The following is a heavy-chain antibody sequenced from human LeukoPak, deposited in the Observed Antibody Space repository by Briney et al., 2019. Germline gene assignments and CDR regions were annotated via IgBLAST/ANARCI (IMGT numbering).Heavy chain of an antibody. CDR1: GFTFSSYA. CDR3: ARVERWLDN. J-gene: IGHJ4*02. V-gene: IGHV3-64*01. CDR2: ISSNGGST. D-gene: IGHD5-24*01. Sequence: GGSLRLSCAASGFTFSSYAMHWVRQAPGKGLEYVSAISSNGGSTYYANSVKGRFTISRDNSKNTLYLQMGSLRAEDMAVYYCARVERWLDNWGQGTLVTVSA.